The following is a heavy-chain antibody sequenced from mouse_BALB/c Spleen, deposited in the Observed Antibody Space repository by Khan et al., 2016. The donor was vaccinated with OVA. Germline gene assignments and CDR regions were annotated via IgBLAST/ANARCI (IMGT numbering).Heavy chain of an antibody. CDR2: INNYTGEP. CDR3: AGAPCYSYVMDY. J-gene: IGHJ4*01. V-gene: IGHV9-3-1*01. CDR1: GYTFTNFG. Sequence: QVQLKQSGPELKKPGETVKISCKASGYTFTNFGMNWVKQAPGKGLKWMGWINNYTGEPTYADDFKGRFAFSLETSASTVYLQISNLNNEDTATYCGAGAPCYSYVMDYWGQGTSVTVSS.